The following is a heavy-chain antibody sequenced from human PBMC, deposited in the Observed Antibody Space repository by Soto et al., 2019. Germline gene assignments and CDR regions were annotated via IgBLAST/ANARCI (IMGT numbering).Heavy chain of an antibody. CDR2: ISSSSSTM. J-gene: IGHJ4*02. CDR1: GFTFNSYN. V-gene: IGHV3-48*02. Sequence: GGSLRLSCAASGFTFNSYNLNWVRQAPGKGLEWVSYISSSSSTMYYADSVKGRFTISRDNAKNSLYLQMNSLRDEDTAVYYCARGGVASWQGYFDYWGQGALVTVSS. CDR3: ARGGVASWQGYFDY. D-gene: IGHD3-10*01.